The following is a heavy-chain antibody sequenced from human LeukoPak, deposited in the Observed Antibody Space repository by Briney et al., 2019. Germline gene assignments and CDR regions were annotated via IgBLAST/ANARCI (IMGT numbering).Heavy chain of an antibody. CDR1: GFDFRNYY. J-gene: IGHJ4*02. D-gene: IGHD4-23*01. V-gene: IGHV3-7*01. Sequence: GGSERLSCEASGFDFRNYYMSWVRQAPGKGLEWLANIKYDGTYTNYKDSVKGRLTLSGDNAKNSVYLQMNSLRAEDTAVYYCTRDEGATVATYRFDFWGRGTVVTVSS. CDR2: IKYDGTYT. CDR3: TRDEGATVATYRFDF.